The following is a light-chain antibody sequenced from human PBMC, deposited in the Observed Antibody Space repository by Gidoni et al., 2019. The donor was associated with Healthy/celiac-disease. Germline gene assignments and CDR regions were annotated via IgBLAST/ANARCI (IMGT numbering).Light chain of an antibody. CDR1: QSVSSN. Sequence: EIVMTQSPATLSVSPGERATLSCRASQSVSSNLAWYQQKPGQAPRLLIYGAATRATGIPARLSGSGSGTEFTLTISSLKSEDFAVYYCQQYNNRYTFGRGSKLEIK. CDR2: GAA. CDR3: QQYNNRYT. V-gene: IGKV3-15*01. J-gene: IGKJ2*01.